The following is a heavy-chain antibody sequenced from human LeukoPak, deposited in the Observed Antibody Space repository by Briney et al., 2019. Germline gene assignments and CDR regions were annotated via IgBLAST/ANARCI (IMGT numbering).Heavy chain of an antibody. CDR1: GFNFTSSA. CDR3: ARAEGYYGSRFFDP. D-gene: IGHD3-10*01. Sequence: SVKVSCKASGFNFTSSAIQRVRQARGQRLEWIGCIVFGSGTTNYAQKFQARVTIPRDMSTSTTYMELSSLRSEETAVYYGARAEGYYGSRFFDPWGQGALVTASS. CDR2: IVFGSGTT. V-gene: IGHV1-58*02. J-gene: IGHJ5*02.